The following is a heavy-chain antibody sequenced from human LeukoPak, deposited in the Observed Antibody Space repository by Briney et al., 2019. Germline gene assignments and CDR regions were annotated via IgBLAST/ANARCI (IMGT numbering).Heavy chain of an antibody. CDR2: IYSGGST. J-gene: IGHJ4*02. CDR1: GFTVSSNY. V-gene: IGHV3-53*01. CDR3: ARELPYYFDY. Sequence: GGSLRLSCAASGFTVSSNYMSWVRQAPGKGLEWVSVIYSGGSTYYADSVKGRFTISRDNSKSTLYLQMNSLRAEDTAVYYCARELPYYFDYWGQGTLVTVSS.